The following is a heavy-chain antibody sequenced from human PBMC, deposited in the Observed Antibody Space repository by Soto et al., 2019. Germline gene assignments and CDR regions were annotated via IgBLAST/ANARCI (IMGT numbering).Heavy chain of an antibody. CDR2: IVVGSGNT. CDR3: AAGHYDSSGYYYAGAFDI. J-gene: IGHJ3*02. CDR1: GFTFTSSA. Sequence: ASVKFSCKASGFTFTSSAVQWVRQARGQRLEWIGWIVVGSGNTNYAQKFQERVTITRDMSTSTAYMELSSLRSEDTAVYYCAAGHYDSSGYYYAGAFDIWGQGTMVTVSS. D-gene: IGHD3-22*01. V-gene: IGHV1-58*01.